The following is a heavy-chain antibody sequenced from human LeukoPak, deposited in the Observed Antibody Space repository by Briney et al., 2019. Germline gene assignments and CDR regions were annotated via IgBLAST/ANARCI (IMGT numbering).Heavy chain of an antibody. Sequence: GGSLRLSCAASGFTFSSYSMNWVRQAPGKGLEWVSSISSSSSYIYYADSVKGRFTISRDNAKNSLYLQMNSLRAEGTAVYYCARGSGERWLQFLGNYFDYWGQGTLVTVSS. J-gene: IGHJ4*02. D-gene: IGHD5-24*01. CDR1: GFTFSSYS. V-gene: IGHV3-21*01. CDR3: ARGSGERWLQFLGNYFDY. CDR2: ISSSSSYI.